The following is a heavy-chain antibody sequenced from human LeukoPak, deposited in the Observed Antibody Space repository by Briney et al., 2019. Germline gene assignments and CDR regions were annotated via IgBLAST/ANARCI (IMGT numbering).Heavy chain of an antibody. Sequence: SETLSLTCTVSGGSITSYFWTWIRQPPGKGLEWIGYTYHSGTTNYNPSLKSRVTISVDTSKNQFSLRLSSVTAADTAVYYCAQKAPFSPAYSQQWGQGTLVTVSS. CDR2: TYHSGTT. CDR3: AQKAPFSPAYSQQ. CDR1: GGSITSYF. J-gene: IGHJ1*01. V-gene: IGHV4-59*01. D-gene: IGHD2/OR15-2a*01.